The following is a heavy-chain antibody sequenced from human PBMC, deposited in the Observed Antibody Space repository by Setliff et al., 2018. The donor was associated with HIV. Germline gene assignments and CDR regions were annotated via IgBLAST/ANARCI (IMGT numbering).Heavy chain of an antibody. CDR3: ATALYCSSTSCYIAFDI. CDR2: SNTHGTST. CDR1: GFTFSDFW. D-gene: IGHD2-2*01. J-gene: IGHJ3*02. V-gene: IGHV3-74*01. Sequence: GGSLRLSCVASGFTFSDFWMYWVRQVPGKGLVWVSRSNTHGTSTNYADSVKGRFTISRDNAKNTLYLQMNSLRAEDTAVYYCATALYCSSTSCYIAFDIWGQGTMVTVSS.